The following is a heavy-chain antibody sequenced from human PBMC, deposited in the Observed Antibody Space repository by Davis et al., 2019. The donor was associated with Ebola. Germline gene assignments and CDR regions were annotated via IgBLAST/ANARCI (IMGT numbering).Heavy chain of an antibody. CDR3: ARQLELLPAYYGMDV. J-gene: IGHJ6*02. CDR2: IKQDGSEK. D-gene: IGHD1-7*01. CDR1: GFTFSSYW. V-gene: IGHV3-7*01. Sequence: PGGSLRLSCAASGFTFSSYWMSWVRQAPGKGLEWVANIKQDGSEKYYVDSVKGRFTISRDNAKNSLYLQMNSLRAEDTAVYYCARQLELLPAYYGMDVWGQGTTVTVSS.